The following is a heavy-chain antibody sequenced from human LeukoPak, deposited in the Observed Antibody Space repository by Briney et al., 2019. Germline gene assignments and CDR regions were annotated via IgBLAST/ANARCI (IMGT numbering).Heavy chain of an antibody. J-gene: IGHJ4*02. D-gene: IGHD6-19*01. Sequence: ASVKVSCKASGYTFTSYGISWVRQAPGQRLEWMGWIIAHNGHTNYAQKLQGRVTMTTDTSTSTGYMELRSLRSDDTAVYYCARVQWSADNNGWYATGYWGQGTLVTVSS. V-gene: IGHV1-18*01. CDR1: GYTFTSYG. CDR2: IIAHNGHT. CDR3: ARVQWSADNNGWYATGY.